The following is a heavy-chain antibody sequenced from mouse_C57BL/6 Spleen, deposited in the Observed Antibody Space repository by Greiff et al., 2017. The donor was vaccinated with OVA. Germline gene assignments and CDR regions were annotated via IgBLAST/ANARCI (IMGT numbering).Heavy chain of an antibody. Sequence: VQRVESGPGLVAPSQSLSITCTVSGFSLTSYGVHWVRQPPGKGLEWLVVIWSDGSTTYNSALKSSLSTSKDNSKSQVFLKMNSLQTDDAAMYYCARHEKDSGFACWGQGTLVTVSA. CDR3: ARHEKDSGFAC. V-gene: IGHV2-6-1*01. CDR1: GFSLTSYG. CDR2: IWSDGST. J-gene: IGHJ3*01.